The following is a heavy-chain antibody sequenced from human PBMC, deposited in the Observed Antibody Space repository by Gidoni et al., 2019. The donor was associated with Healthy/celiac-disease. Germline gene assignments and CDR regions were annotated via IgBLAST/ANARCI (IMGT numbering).Heavy chain of an antibody. CDR3: AKDPLWPGITMIVVVSTHDAFDI. CDR2: ISGSGGST. CDR1: GFTFSSYA. Sequence: EVQLLESGGGLVQPGGSLRLSCAASGFTFSSYAMSWVRQAPGKGLAWVSAISGSGGSTYYADSVKGRFTISRDNSKNTLYLQMNSLRAEDTAVYYCAKDPLWPGITMIVVVSTHDAFDIWGQGTMVTVSS. V-gene: IGHV3-23*01. J-gene: IGHJ3*02. D-gene: IGHD3-22*01.